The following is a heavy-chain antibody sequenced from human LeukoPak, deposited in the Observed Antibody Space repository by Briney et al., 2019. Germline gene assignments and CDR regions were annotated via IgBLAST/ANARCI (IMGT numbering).Heavy chain of an antibody. D-gene: IGHD4-23*01. CDR1: GDSTRSYY. CDR3: ARLNPMDYGGNSMDV. CDR2: LYSSGST. Sequence: SETLSLTCTVSGDSTRSYYWSWIRQPAGKGLEWIGRLYSSGSTTYNPSLKSRDTISVDTSKNQFSLKLSSVTAADTAVYYCARLNPMDYGGNSMDVWGQGTTVTVSS. V-gene: IGHV4-4*07. J-gene: IGHJ6*02.